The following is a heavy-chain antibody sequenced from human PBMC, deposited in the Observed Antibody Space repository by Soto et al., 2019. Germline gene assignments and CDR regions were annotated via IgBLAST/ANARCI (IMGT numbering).Heavy chain of an antibody. V-gene: IGHV3-30-3*01. CDR2: ISYDGSNK. D-gene: IGHD3-22*01. CDR1: GFTFSSYA. Sequence: QVQLVESGGGVVQPGRSLRLSCAASGFTFSSYAIHWVRQAPGKGLEWVAVISYDGSNKYSADSVKGRFTISRDNSKNKLYLQMNSLRAEDTAVYYCARGPIEDSSGYYAYYDCWGQGTLVTVCS. CDR3: ARGPIEDSSGYYAYYDC. J-gene: IGHJ4*02.